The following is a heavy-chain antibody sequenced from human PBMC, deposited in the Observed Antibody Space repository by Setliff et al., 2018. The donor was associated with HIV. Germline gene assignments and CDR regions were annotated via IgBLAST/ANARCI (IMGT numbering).Heavy chain of an antibody. Sequence: ASVKVSCKASGYTFTSYYMHWVRQAPGQGLEWMGIINPSGGSTSYAQKFQGRVTMTRDTSTSTVYLELSSLRSEDTAMYYCARDPAPSSSASYFQHWGQGTPVTVSS. V-gene: IGHV1-46*01. J-gene: IGHJ1*01. CDR1: GYTFTSYY. CDR3: ARDPAPSSSASYFQH. D-gene: IGHD6-6*01. CDR2: INPSGGST.